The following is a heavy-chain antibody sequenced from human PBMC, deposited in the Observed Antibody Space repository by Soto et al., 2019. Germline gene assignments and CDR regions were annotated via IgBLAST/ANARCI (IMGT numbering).Heavy chain of an antibody. J-gene: IGHJ4*02. CDR1: GGSISSGGYS. CDR2: IYHSGST. V-gene: IGHV4-30-2*01. CDR3: ARAGGLGAVAVDY. Sequence: QLQLQESGSGLVKPSQTLSLTRAVSGGSISSGGYSWSWIRQPPGKGLEWIGYIYHSGSTYYNPSRKSRVSRSVDRSKNQCSRKLSSVTAADTAVYYCARAGGLGAVAVDYWGQGTLVTVSS. D-gene: IGHD6-19*01.